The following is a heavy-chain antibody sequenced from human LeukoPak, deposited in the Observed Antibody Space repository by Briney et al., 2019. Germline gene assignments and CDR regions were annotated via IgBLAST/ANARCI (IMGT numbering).Heavy chain of an antibody. J-gene: IGHJ4*03. V-gene: IGHV4-34*01. CDR3: ARGPTISETGYFDY. Sequence: PSETLSLSCAVYSGSFNDYYWNWIRQPPGKGLEWIGEINHRGDTNYNPSVKSRVSISVDTSKNQFSLKVTSLTAADTAVYYCARGPTISETGYFDYWGQGTLVTVSS. CDR2: INHRGDT. CDR1: SGSFNDYY. D-gene: IGHD1-1*01.